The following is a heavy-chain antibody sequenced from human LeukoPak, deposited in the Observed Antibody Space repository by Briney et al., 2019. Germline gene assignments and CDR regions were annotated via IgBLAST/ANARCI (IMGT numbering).Heavy chain of an antibody. CDR1: GGSISSYY. CDR2: IYYSGST. Sequence: SETLSLTCTVSGGSISSYYWSWIRQPPGKGLEWIGYIYYSGSTNYNPSLESRVTISVDTSKNQFSLKLSSVTAADTAVYYCARSAGEAFDIWGQGTMVTVSS. V-gene: IGHV4-59*08. CDR3: ARSAGEAFDI. J-gene: IGHJ3*02.